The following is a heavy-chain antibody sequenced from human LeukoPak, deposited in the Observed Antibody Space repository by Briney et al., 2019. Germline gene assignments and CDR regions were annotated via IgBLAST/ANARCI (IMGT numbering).Heavy chain of an antibody. Sequence: ASVKVSCKASGYTFTSYAMHWVRQAPGQGLEWMGWINPNSGGTNYAQKFQGRVTMTRDTSISTAYMELSRLRSDDTAVYYCARYPTHSYLLQYYFDYWGQGTLVTVSS. V-gene: IGHV1-2*02. J-gene: IGHJ4*02. CDR1: GYTFTSYA. D-gene: IGHD5-18*01. CDR3: ARYPTHSYLLQYYFDY. CDR2: INPNSGGT.